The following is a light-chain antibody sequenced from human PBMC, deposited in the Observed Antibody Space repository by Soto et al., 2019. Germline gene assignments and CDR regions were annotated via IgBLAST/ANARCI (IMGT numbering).Light chain of an antibody. CDR1: SSDVGGYNY. V-gene: IGLV2-14*01. CDR2: DVS. CDR3: SSYTSSSSLG. J-gene: IGLJ1*01. Sequence: QSVLTQPASVSGSPGQSITISCTGTSSDVGGYNYVSWYQQHPGKAPKLMIYDVSNRPSGVSNRFSGSKSGNTASLTISGLQADVVSDYYCSSYTSSSSLGFATGTNVTV.